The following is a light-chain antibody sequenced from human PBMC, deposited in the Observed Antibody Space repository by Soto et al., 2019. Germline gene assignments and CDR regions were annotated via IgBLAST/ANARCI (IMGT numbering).Light chain of an antibody. CDR1: SSDVGGYNY. CDR3: RSYTSSSTYVV. CDR2: DVS. Sequence: QSALTQPASVSGSPGQSITISCTGTSSDVGGYNYVSWYQQHPGKAPTLMIYDVSNRPSGVSNRFSGSKSGNTASLTISGLQSEDEADYCCRSYTSSSTYVVFGGGTKLTVL. V-gene: IGLV2-14*01. J-gene: IGLJ2*01.